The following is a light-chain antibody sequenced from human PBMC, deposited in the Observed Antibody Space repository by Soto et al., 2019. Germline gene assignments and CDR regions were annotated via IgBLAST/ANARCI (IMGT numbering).Light chain of an antibody. CDR2: EVI. CDR3: ASYTSTSTRV. J-gene: IGLJ1*01. Sequence: QSVLTQPASVSGSPGQSITISCTGTSSDVGRYDFVSWYQQHPGQAPKLMIYEVIYRPSGASNRFSGSKSGNTASLIISGLLAEDEADYYCASYTSTSTRVFGTGTKVTVL. V-gene: IGLV2-14*01. CDR1: SSDVGRYDF.